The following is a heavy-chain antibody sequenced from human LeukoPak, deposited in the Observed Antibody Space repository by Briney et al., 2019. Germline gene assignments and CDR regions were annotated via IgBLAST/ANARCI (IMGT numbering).Heavy chain of an antibody. D-gene: IGHD6-25*01. CDR3: ARGPRLPWSYYFDY. V-gene: IGHV1-69*16. CDR2: IIPILGIA. Sequence: SVKVSCKASGGTFSSYTISWVRQAPGQGLEWMGRIIPILGIANYAQKFQGRVTITTDESTSTAYMELSSLRSEDTAVYYCARGPRLPWSYYFDYWGQGTLVTVSS. CDR1: GGTFSSYT. J-gene: IGHJ4*02.